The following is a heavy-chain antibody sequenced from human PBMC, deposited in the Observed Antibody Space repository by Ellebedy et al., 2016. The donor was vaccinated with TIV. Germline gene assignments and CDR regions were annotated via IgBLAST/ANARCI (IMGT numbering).Heavy chain of an antibody. D-gene: IGHD4-23*01. J-gene: IGHJ6*02. CDR2: ISSSSSYT. Sequence: GESLKISCAASGFTFSDYYMSWIRQAPGKGLEWVSYISSSSSYTNYADSVKGRFTISRDNAKNSLYLQMNSLRAEDTAVYYCARDYLDYGGNSVEYYYYGMDVWGQGTTVTVSS. V-gene: IGHV3-11*06. CDR1: GFTFSDYY. CDR3: ARDYLDYGGNSVEYYYYGMDV.